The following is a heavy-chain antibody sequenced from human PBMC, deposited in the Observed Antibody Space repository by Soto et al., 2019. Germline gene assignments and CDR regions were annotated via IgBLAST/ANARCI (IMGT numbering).Heavy chain of an antibody. Sequence: GASVKVSCKASGCSFTSYAMHWVRQAPGQRLEWMGWINAGNGNTKYSQKFQGRVTISRDTSASTAYMELSSLRSEDTAVYYCARGPFVAAAGSPWVDVWGQGTTVTVSS. CDR2: INAGNGNT. J-gene: IGHJ6*02. D-gene: IGHD6-13*01. CDR1: GCSFTSYA. V-gene: IGHV1-3*01. CDR3: ARGPFVAAAGSPWVDV.